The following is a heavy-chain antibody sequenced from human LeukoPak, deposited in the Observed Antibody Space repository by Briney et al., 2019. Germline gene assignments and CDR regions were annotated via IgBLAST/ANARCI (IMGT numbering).Heavy chain of an antibody. V-gene: IGHV1-18*01. CDR2: ISAYNGNT. CDR3: ARDIYDSSGYYYAY. CDR1: GYTFTSYG. Sequence: ASVKVSCKASGYTFTSYGISWVRQAPGQGLEWMGWISAYNGNTNYAQKLQGRVTMTTDTSTSTAYMEVRGLRSDDTAVYYCARDIYDSSGYYYAYWGQGTLVTVSS. D-gene: IGHD3-22*01. J-gene: IGHJ4*02.